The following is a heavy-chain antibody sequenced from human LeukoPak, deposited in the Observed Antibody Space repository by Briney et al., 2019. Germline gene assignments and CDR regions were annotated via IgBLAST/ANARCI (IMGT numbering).Heavy chain of an antibody. CDR2: INPSGGNT. V-gene: IGHV1-46*01. Sequence: ASVKVSCKASGYTFTSYYMHWVRQAPGQGLEWMGIINPSGGNTGYAQKFQGRVTITRNTSISTAYMELSSLRSEDTAVYYCASAYGSGSVAALDIWGQGTMVTVSS. CDR3: ASAYGSGSVAALDI. J-gene: IGHJ3*02. CDR1: GYTFTSYY. D-gene: IGHD3-10*01.